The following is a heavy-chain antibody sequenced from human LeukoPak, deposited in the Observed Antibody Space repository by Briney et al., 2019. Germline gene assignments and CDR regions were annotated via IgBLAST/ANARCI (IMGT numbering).Heavy chain of an antibody. CDR1: GFTFSSYE. CDR2: ISSSGSTI. V-gene: IGHV3-48*03. CDR3: ARGDYYYDSSGYPGDY. D-gene: IGHD3-22*01. J-gene: IGHJ4*02. Sequence: PGGSLRLSCAASGFTFSSYEMSWVRQAPGKGLEWVSYISSSGSTIYYADSVKGRFTISRDNAKNSLYLQMNSLRAEDTAVYYCARGDYYYDSSGYPGDYWGQGTLVTVSS.